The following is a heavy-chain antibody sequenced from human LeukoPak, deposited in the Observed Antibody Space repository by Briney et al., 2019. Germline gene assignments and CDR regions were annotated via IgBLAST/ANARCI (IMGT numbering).Heavy chain of an antibody. CDR1: GFTFSSYS. Sequence: PGGSLRLSCAASGFTFSSYSMNWVRQAPGKGLEWVSVIYSGGSTYYADSVKGRFTISRDNSKNTLYLQMNSLRAEDTAVYYCAREAYCSGGSCLYYFDYWGQGTLVTVSS. V-gene: IGHV3-53*01. CDR3: AREAYCSGGSCLYYFDY. D-gene: IGHD2-15*01. CDR2: IYSGGST. J-gene: IGHJ4*02.